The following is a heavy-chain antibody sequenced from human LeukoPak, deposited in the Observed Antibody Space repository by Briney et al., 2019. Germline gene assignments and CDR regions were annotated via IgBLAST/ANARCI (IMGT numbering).Heavy chain of an antibody. J-gene: IGHJ4*02. V-gene: IGHV3-23*01. CDR3: AKGPHYYDSSGPIDY. Sequence: GGALRLSCAASGFTFSNYAISSVRPAPGKGLEWVSAISGSSGSKYYAHSAQGRFTISKYNSKNTLYLQMNSLRAEDTAVYYCAKGPHYYDSSGPIDYWGQGTLVTVSS. CDR2: ISGSSGSK. CDR1: GFTFSNYA. D-gene: IGHD3-22*01.